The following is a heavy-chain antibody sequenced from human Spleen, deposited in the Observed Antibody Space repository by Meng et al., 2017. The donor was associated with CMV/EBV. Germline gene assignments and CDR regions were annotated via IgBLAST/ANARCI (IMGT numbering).Heavy chain of an antibody. V-gene: IGHV3-30*04. Sequence: GGSLRLSCAASGFTFSSYAMHWVRQAPGKGLEWVAVISYDGSNKYYADSVKGRFTISRDNSKNTLYLQMNSLRAEDTALYYCAALGDYGNYQNDYYYHGMDVWGQGTTVTVSS. CDR3: AALGDYGNYQNDYYYHGMDV. CDR1: GFTFSSYA. D-gene: IGHD4-11*01. J-gene: IGHJ6*02. CDR2: ISYDGSNK.